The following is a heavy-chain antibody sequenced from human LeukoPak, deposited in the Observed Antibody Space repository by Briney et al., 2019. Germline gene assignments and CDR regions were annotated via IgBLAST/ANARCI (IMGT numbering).Heavy chain of an antibody. J-gene: IGHJ4*02. CDR3: ARDVLTYYYDSSGPTDLDY. Sequence: GGSLRLSCAASGFTVSSNYMSWVRQAPGKGLEWVANIKQDGSEKYYVDSVKGRFTISRDNAKNSLYLQMNSLRAEDTAVYYCARDVLTYYYDSSGPTDLDYWGQGTLVTVSS. V-gene: IGHV3-7*01. CDR1: GFTVSSNY. CDR2: IKQDGSEK. D-gene: IGHD3-22*01.